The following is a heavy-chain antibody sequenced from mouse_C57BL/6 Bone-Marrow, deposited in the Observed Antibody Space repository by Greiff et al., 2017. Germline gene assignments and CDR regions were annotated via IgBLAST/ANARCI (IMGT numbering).Heavy chain of an antibody. CDR2: ILPSIGRT. CDR3: ARSAYYSKGYYAMDY. V-gene: IGHV15-2*01. D-gene: IGHD2-5*01. Sequence: QVHVQQSGSELRSPGSSVKLSCKDFDSEVFPIAYMSWVRQKPGHGFEWIGGILPSIGRTIYGEKFEDKATLDADTLSNTAYLELNSLTSEDSAIYYCARSAYYSKGYYAMDYWGQGTSVTVSS. CDR1: DSEVFPIAY. J-gene: IGHJ4*01.